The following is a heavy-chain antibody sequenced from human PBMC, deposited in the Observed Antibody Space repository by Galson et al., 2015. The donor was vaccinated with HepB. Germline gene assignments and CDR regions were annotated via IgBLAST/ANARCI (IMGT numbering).Heavy chain of an antibody. D-gene: IGHD3-10*01. CDR2: IYHSGST. V-gene: IGHV4-4*02. J-gene: IGHJ5*02. CDR3: ARAGRESWFDP. Sequence: TLSLTCAVSGGSISSSNWWSWVRQPPGKGLEWIGEIYHSGSTNYNPSLKSRVTTSVDKSKNQFSLKLSSVTAADTAVYYCARAGRESWFDPWGQGTLVTVSS. CDR1: GGSISSSNW.